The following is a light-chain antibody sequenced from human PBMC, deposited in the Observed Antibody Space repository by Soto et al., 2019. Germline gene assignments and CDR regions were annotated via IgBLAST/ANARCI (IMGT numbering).Light chain of an antibody. V-gene: IGKV3-20*01. CDR3: QQYDSSFT. Sequence: IVLTQSPATLSLSPGERATLSCTASQHVTTTYIAWYQQKFGQAPRLLIYGASTRATSTPDRFTGGGFGTVFTLTISRVEPEYFARDYCQQYDSSFTFGGGTKVEMK. J-gene: IGKJ4*01. CDR1: QHVTTTY. CDR2: GAS.